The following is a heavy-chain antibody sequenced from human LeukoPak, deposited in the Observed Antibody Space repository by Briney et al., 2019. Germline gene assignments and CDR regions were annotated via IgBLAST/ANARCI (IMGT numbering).Heavy chain of an antibody. J-gene: IGHJ6*02. CDR3: ARDVRYYDSSRYYYYGMDV. Sequence: GGSLRLSCAASGFTFSSYWMSWVRQAPGKGLEWVANMNRDGSEKNYVDSMKGRFTISRDNSKDTLYLQMNSLRAEDTAVYYCARDVRYYDSSRYYYYGMDVWGQGTTVTVSS. D-gene: IGHD3-22*01. CDR1: GFTFSSYW. CDR2: MNRDGSEK. V-gene: IGHV3-7*03.